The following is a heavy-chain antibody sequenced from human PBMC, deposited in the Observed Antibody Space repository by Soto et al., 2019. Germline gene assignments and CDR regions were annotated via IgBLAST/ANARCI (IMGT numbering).Heavy chain of an antibody. CDR2: ISPYNGNT. J-gene: IGHJ6*02. CDR1: GYRFTTYG. CDR3: AREIGVVPVDRTTDYYYGLDV. V-gene: IGHV1-18*01. Sequence: GASVKVSCKASGYRFTTYGISWVRQAPGQGLEWMGWISPYNGNTKYAQKNQGRVTMTTDTSTNTAYMEMRSLRPDDTAVYYCAREIGVVPVDRTTDYYYGLDVWGQGTTVTVS. D-gene: IGHD2-2*01.